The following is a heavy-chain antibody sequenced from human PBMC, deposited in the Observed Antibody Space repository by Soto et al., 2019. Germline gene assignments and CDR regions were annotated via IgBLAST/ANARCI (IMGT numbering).Heavy chain of an antibody. CDR1: GYTLTELS. J-gene: IGHJ4*02. CDR2: FDPEDGET. V-gene: IGHV1-24*01. Sequence: ASVKVSCKVSGYTLTELSMHWVRQAPGKGLEWMGGFDPEDGETIYAQKFQGRVTMTEDTSTDTAYMELSSLRSEDTAVYYCATVTSGVGYCSGGSCSVIFDYWGQGTLVTVSS. D-gene: IGHD2-15*01. CDR3: ATVTSGVGYCSGGSCSVIFDY.